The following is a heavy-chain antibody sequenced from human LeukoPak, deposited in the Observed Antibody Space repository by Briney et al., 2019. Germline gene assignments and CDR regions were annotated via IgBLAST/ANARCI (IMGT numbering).Heavy chain of an antibody. CDR2: INPSGGST. J-gene: IGHJ6*04. Sequence: GASVKVSCKASGYTFTSYYMHWVRQAPGQGLEWMGIINPSGGSTSYAQKFQGRVTMTRDTSTSTVYMELSSLRSEDTAVYYCAREQRVAVAGTYYYYGMDVWGKGTTVTVSS. D-gene: IGHD6-19*01. CDR1: GYTFTSYY. V-gene: IGHV1-46*01. CDR3: AREQRVAVAGTYYYYGMDV.